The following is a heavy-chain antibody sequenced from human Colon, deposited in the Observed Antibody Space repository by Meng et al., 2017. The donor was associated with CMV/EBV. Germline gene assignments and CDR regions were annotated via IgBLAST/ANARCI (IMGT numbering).Heavy chain of an antibody. D-gene: IGHD3-3*01. CDR2: IYSGGST. V-gene: IGHV3-53*01. Sequence: GESLKISCAASGFTVSSNYMSWVRQAPGKGLEWVSVIYSGGSTYYADSVKGRFPISRDNAKNSLYLDMNSLRVEDTAMYYCVRDGVTPDYWGQGTLVTVSS. CDR1: GFTVSSNY. J-gene: IGHJ4*02. CDR3: VRDGVTPDY.